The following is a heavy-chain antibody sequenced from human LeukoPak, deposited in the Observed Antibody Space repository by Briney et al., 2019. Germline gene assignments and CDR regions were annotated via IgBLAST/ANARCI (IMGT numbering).Heavy chain of an antibody. CDR2: IYHSGST. CDR1: GYSISSGYY. V-gene: IGHV4-38-2*01. D-gene: IGHD5-18*01. J-gene: IGHJ4*02. CDR3: ARHRAYNYGSLRYFDY. Sequence: SETLSLTCAVSGYSISSGYYWGWIRQPPGKGLEWIGSIYHSGSTYYNPSLKSRVTISVDTSKIQFSLKLSSVTAADTAVYYCARHRAYNYGSLRYFDYWGQGTLVTVSS.